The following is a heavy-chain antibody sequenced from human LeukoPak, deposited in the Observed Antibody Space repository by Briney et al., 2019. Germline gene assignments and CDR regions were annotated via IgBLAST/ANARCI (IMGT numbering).Heavy chain of an antibody. D-gene: IGHD2-15*01. J-gene: IGHJ4*02. CDR2: ISAYNGNT. Sequence: ASVKVSCKASGYTFTDYSLHWVRQAPGQGLEWLGYISAYNGNTNYAQKVQGRITMTTDTSTSTAYMEMRSLRSDDTAVYYCARDCSGSSCYWIHWGQGTLVTVSS. CDR1: GYTFTDYS. V-gene: IGHV1-18*04. CDR3: ARDCSGSSCYWIH.